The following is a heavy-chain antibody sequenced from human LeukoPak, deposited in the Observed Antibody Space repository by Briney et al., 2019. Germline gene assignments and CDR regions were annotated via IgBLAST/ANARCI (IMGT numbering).Heavy chain of an antibody. Sequence: GGSLRLSCAASGFTFSSYWMSWVGQAQGRGREWVANIKQDGSEKYYVDSVKGRFTISRDNAKNSLYLQMNSPRAEDTAVYYCASQDYDIGFMDVWGQGTTVTVSS. J-gene: IGHJ6*02. V-gene: IGHV3-7*01. CDR3: ASQDYDIGFMDV. D-gene: IGHD3-9*01. CDR1: GFTFSSYW. CDR2: IKQDGSEK.